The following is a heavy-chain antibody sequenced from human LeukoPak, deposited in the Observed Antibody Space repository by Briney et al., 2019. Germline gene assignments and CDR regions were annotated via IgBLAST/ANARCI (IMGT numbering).Heavy chain of an antibody. J-gene: IGHJ3*02. V-gene: IGHV4-34*01. Sequence: SETLSLTCAVYGGSFSGYYWSWIRQPPGKGLEWIGEINHRGSTNYNPSLKSRVTISVDTSKNQFSLKLSSVTAADTAVYYCAKSNGYGLVDIWGQGTMVTVSS. CDR1: GGSFSGYY. CDR2: INHRGST. D-gene: IGHD3-10*01. CDR3: AKSNGYGLVDI.